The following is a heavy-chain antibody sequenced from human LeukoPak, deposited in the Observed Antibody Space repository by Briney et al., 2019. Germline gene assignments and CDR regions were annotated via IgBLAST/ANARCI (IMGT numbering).Heavy chain of an antibody. V-gene: IGHV4-4*07. CDR2: IHTSGST. D-gene: IGHD3-10*01. Sequence: SETLSLTCTVSGGSISSYYWSWIRQPAGKGLEWIGRIHTSGSTNYNPSLKSRVTISVDTSKNQFSLKLSSVTAADTAVYYCARRWTYYYGSGSYPSRNAFDIWGQGTMVTVSS. CDR1: GGSISSYY. CDR3: ARRWTYYYGSGSYPSRNAFDI. J-gene: IGHJ3*02.